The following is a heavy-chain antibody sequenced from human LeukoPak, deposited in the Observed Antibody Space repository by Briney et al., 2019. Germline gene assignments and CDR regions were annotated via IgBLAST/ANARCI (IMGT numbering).Heavy chain of an antibody. D-gene: IGHD2/OR15-2a*01. CDR3: ARKSPAGYFNFDY. Sequence: PSETLSLTCSVSGGSISTYYWNWIRQPPGKGLKWIGYIYNTGTTNYNPSLKSRVTISVDTSKNQFSLNLRSVNAADTAVYYCARKSPAGYFNFDYWGQGTLVAVSS. CDR1: GGSISTYY. J-gene: IGHJ4*02. V-gene: IGHV4-59*01. CDR2: IYNTGTT.